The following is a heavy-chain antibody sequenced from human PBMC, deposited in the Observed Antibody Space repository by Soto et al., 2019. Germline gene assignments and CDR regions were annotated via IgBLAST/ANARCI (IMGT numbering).Heavy chain of an antibody. J-gene: IGHJ4*02. D-gene: IGHD2-2*01. V-gene: IGHV3-23*01. Sequence: EVQLLESGGGLVQPGGSLRLSCAASGFTFDSYGMSWVRQAPGKGLEWVSGISYSGGNVYYADSVKGRFTISRDNSKNTLFLQMNKLRAEDTAVYYCATFVFCTTTTCYGREGAYWGQGTLVTVSS. CDR3: ATFVFCTTTTCYGREGAY. CDR1: GFTFDSYG. CDR2: ISYSGGNV.